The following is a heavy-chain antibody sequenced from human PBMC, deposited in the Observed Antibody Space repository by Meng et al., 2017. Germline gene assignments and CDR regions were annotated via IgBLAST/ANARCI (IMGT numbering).Heavy chain of an antibody. V-gene: IGHV3-21*01. Sequence: GESLKISCAASGFTFSSYSMNWVRQAPGKGLEWVSSISSSSSYIYYADSVKGRFTISRDNSKNTLYLQMNSLRAEDTDVYYCARDLIIEDCDSNGRVTWGQGTLVTVSS. D-gene: IGHD3-22*01. CDR3: ARDLIIEDCDSNGRVT. CDR1: GFTFSSYS. J-gene: IGHJ5*02. CDR2: ISSSSSYI.